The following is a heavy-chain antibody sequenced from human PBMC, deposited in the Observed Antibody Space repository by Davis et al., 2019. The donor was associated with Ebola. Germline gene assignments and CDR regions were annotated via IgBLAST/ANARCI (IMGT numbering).Heavy chain of an antibody. CDR2: IKQDGSEK. CDR1: GFTFSSYW. Sequence: PGGSLRLSCAASGFTFSSYWMSWVRQAPGKGLEWVANIKQDGSEKYYVDSVKGRFTISRDNAKNSLYLQMNSLRAEDTAVYYCASLQYYYDSSGYYYYYYYGMDVWGQGTTVTVSS. V-gene: IGHV3-7*03. J-gene: IGHJ6*02. CDR3: ASLQYYYDSSGYYYYYYYGMDV. D-gene: IGHD3-22*01.